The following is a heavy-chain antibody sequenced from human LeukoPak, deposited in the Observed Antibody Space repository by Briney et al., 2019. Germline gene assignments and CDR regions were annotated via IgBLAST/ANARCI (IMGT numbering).Heavy chain of an antibody. CDR3: ARKGRTDSWDWFAP. V-gene: IGHV4-59*08. D-gene: IGHD3-22*01. CDR2: IYYSGST. CDR1: GGSISSYY. Sequence: SETLSLTCTVSGGSISSYYWSWIRQPPGKGLEWIGYIYYSGSTNYNPSLKSRVTISVDTSKNQFSLKLSSVTAADTAVYYCARKGRTDSWDWFAPWGQETLVTVSS. J-gene: IGHJ5*02.